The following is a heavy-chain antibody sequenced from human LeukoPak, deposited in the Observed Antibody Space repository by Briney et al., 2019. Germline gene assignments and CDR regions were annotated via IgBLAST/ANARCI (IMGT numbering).Heavy chain of an antibody. Sequence: GSLRLSCAGSGFTLSSYGMHWVRQAPGKGLEWVAVISYDGNAKHYADSVKGRFTISRDNSKNTLYLQMNSLRSEDTAVYYCAKEKVFTSTSWTTIEYWGQGTLVTVSS. V-gene: IGHV3-30*18. J-gene: IGHJ4*02. CDR1: GFTLSSYG. CDR3: AKEKVFTSTSWTTIEY. D-gene: IGHD6-13*01. CDR2: ISYDGNAK.